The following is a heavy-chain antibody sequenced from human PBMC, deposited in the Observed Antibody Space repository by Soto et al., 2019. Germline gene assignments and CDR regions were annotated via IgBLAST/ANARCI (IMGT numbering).Heavy chain of an antibody. CDR2: FDPEDGET. CDR3: ATSFPSPWYNWNDRGNY. CDR1: GYTLTELS. J-gene: IGHJ4*02. D-gene: IGHD1-20*01. V-gene: IGHV1-24*01. Sequence: ASVKVSCKVSGYTLTELSMHWVRQAPGRGLEWMGGFDPEDGETIYAQKFQGRVTMTEDTSTDTAYMELSSLRSEDTAVYYCATSFPSPWYNWNDRGNYWGQGTLVTVSS.